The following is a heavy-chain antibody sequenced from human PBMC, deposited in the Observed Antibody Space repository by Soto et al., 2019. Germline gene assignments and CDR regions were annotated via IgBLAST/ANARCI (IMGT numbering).Heavy chain of an antibody. D-gene: IGHD3-10*01. CDR2: INAHSPT. CDR3: ARTMGPSEY. CDR1: GYTFTTYG. J-gene: IGHJ4*02. V-gene: IGHV1-18*01. Sequence: ASVKVSCKASGYTFTTYGLNWVRQAPGQGLEWMGWINAHSPTNYAQKFQGRVTMTTDTSTNTAYMELRGLRSDDTAVYYCARTMGPSEYWGQGTLVTVSS.